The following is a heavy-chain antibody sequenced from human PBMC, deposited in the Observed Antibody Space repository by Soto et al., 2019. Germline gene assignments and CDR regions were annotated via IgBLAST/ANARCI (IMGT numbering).Heavy chain of an antibody. CDR2: IYHTGST. D-gene: IGHD3-10*01. J-gene: IGHJ4*02. CDR3: ARKGPRFQSHYFDY. Sequence: SETLSLTCTVSGGSINTYYWSWIRQPAGKGLEWIGYIYHTGSTNYSTSLKSRVTISVDTSKNQLSLELNSVTAADTALYYCARKGPRFQSHYFDYGGPGTLVTVSS. CDR1: GGSINTYY. V-gene: IGHV4-59*12.